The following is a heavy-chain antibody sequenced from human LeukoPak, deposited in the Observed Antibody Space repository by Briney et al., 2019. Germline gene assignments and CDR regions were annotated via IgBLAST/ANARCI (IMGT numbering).Heavy chain of an antibody. CDR3: ARAIPGIAAARDY. J-gene: IGHJ4*02. D-gene: IGHD6-13*01. Sequence: GGSLRLSCAASGFPFSTHSLNWVRQAPGKGLEWVSSISAGGDFVYYGDSVKGRFTISRDNAKNSLYLQMNSLRAEDTAVYYCARAIPGIAAARDYWGQGTLVTVSS. CDR1: GFPFSTHS. V-gene: IGHV3-21*01. CDR2: ISAGGDFV.